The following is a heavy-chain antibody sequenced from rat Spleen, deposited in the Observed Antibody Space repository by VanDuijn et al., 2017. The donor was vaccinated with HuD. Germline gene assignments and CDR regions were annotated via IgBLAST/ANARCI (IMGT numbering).Heavy chain of an antibody. CDR1: GFISSDHY. D-gene: IGHD1-4*01. V-gene: IGHV5S23*01. Sequence: EVQLVESGGGLVQPGRSLKLSCAAAGFISSDHYVAWVRQAPTKGLEWVASISTGGGNTYYRDSVKGRFTISSENAKSTLYLQMDSLRSEDTATYYCERHGYYFDYWGQGVMVTVSS. CDR2: ISTGGGNT. J-gene: IGHJ2*01. CDR3: ERHGYYFDY.